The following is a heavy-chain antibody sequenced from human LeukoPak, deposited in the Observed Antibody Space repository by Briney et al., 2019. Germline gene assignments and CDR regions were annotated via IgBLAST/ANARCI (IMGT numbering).Heavy chain of an antibody. J-gene: IGHJ4*02. CDR1: GFTFSTYN. Sequence: PGGSLRLSCAASGFTFSTYNMNWVRQAPGKGLEWVSSISSRSGYIYYADSVKGRFTISRDNAKNSLYLQMNSLRAEDTAVYYCARVYGSGSYLVSDYWGQGTLVTVSS. D-gene: IGHD3-10*01. V-gene: IGHV3-21*01. CDR2: ISSRSGYI. CDR3: ARVYGSGSYLVSDY.